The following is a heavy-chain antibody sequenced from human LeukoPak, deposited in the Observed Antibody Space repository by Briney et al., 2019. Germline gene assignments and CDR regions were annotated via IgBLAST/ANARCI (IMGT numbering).Heavy chain of an antibody. CDR3: ARRAGYCSGGSCPANWFDP. J-gene: IGHJ5*02. CDR1: GYSFTSYW. CDR2: IYPGDSDI. D-gene: IGHD2-15*01. Sequence: GESLKISCKGSGYSFTSYWIGWVRQMSGKGLEWMGIIYPGDSDIRYSPSFQGQVTISVDRSISTAYLQWSSLKASDTAIYYCARRAGYCSGGSCPANWFDPWGQGTLVTVSS. V-gene: IGHV5-51*01.